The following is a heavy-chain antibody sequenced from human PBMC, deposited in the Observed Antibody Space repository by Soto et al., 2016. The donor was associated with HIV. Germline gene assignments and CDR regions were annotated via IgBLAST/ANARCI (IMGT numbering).Heavy chain of an antibody. CDR2: ISGSGSST. D-gene: IGHD1-26*01. Sequence: EVQLLESGGGLVQPGGSLRLSCAASGFSFSTYAMSWVRQAPGKGLEWVASISGSGSSTYYADSVKGRFTISRDNSKNTLYLQMKSLRADDTAVYYCTKDLPGRPGGSVGGRDYFDYVGPGNPGHRLL. J-gene: IGHJ4*02. CDR3: TKDLPGRPGGSVGGRDYFDY. V-gene: IGHV3-23*01. CDR1: GFSFSTYA.